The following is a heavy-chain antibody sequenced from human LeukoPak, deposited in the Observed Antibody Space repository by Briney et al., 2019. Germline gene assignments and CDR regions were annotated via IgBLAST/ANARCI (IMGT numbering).Heavy chain of an antibody. D-gene: IGHD3-22*01. V-gene: IGHV4-39*07. CDR3: AREGLRDSSGYLVY. CDR1: GGSISSSSYY. J-gene: IGHJ4*02. Sequence: SETLSLTCTVSGGSISSSSYYWGWIRQPPGTGLEWIGSIYYSGSTYYNPSLKSRVTMSVDTSKNQFSLKLSSVTAADTAVYYCAREGLRDSSGYLVYWGQGTLVTVSS. CDR2: IYYSGST.